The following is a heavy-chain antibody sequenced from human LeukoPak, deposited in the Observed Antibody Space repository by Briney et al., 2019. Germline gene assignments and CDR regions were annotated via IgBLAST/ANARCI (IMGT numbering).Heavy chain of an antibody. V-gene: IGHV4-39*01. Sequence: SETLSLTCTVSSGSISSGGYYWGWIRQPPGKGLEWIGSISSSGSAHYNPSLKSRVTMSVDTSKNQFSLKLTSVTAADTAVYYCARVVGTTYGTIDFWGQGSQVTVSS. CDR1: SGSISSGGYY. D-gene: IGHD1-14*01. CDR3: ARVVGTTYGTIDF. CDR2: ISSSGSA. J-gene: IGHJ4*02.